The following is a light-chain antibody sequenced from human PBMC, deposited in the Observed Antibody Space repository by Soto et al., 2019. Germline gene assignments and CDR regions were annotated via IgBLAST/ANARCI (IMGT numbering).Light chain of an antibody. CDR3: QQLNHFPFT. J-gene: IGKJ2*01. CDR2: AAS. CDR1: QTVNTW. V-gene: IGKV1D-12*01. Sequence: DIQLTQPPSSVSASVGDRVSITCRASQTVNTWLAWFPQKPGKAPKLLIYAASTLQSGVPSRFSGSGSGTDFTLTIISLQPDDFATYYCQQLNHFPFTFGQGTYLEIK.